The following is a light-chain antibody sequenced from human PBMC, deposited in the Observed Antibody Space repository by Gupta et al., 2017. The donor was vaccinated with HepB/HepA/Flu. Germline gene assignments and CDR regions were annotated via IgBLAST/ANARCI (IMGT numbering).Light chain of an antibody. Sequence: DTVMTQSPCTLSVSPGGTVTLSCWASQSVGSDLTWFQQRPGQAPRLLIYGANIRVTGIPARFSGSGSGTEFTLTIRSRQSGDVRVYYCQQYNHWPPWTFGQGTKVEIK. J-gene: IGKJ1*01. CDR1: QSVGSD. CDR2: GAN. V-gene: IGKV3-15*01. CDR3: QQYNHWPPWT.